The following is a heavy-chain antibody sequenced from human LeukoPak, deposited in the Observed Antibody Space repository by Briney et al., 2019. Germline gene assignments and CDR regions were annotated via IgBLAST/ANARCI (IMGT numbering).Heavy chain of an antibody. D-gene: IGHD3-10*01. V-gene: IGHV4-4*07. Sequence: SQTLSLTCTVSGGSISSYYWSWIRQPAGKGLEWIGRIYTSGSTNYNPSLKSRVTMSVDTSKNQFSLKLSSVTAADTAVYYCARDTMVRGPYGAFDIWGQGTMVTVSS. CDR1: GGSISSYY. CDR2: IYTSGST. J-gene: IGHJ3*02. CDR3: ARDTMVRGPYGAFDI.